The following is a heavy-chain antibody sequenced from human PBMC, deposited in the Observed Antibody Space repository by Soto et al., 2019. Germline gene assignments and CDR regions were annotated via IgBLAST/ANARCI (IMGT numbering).Heavy chain of an antibody. Sequence: ASVKVSCKASGYTFTGYYMHWVRQAPGQGLEWMGCFDPNGGETIYAQKFQGWVTMTRDTSTSTAYMELRSLRSDDTAVYYCARDYDFWSGYQINNWFDSWGQGTLVTVSS. CDR3: ARDYDFWSGYQINNWFDS. D-gene: IGHD3-3*01. CDR2: FDPNGGET. J-gene: IGHJ5*01. CDR1: GYTFTGYY. V-gene: IGHV1-2*04.